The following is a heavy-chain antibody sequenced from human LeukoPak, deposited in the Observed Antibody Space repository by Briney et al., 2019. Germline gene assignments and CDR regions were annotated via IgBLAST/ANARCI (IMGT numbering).Heavy chain of an antibody. J-gene: IGHJ4*02. CDR3: ARQDGSSWYYFDY. V-gene: IGHV5-51*01. D-gene: IGHD6-13*01. CDR2: IYPGDSDT. Sequence: GESLKISCKGSGYNFGTSWIGWVRQMPGKGLEWMGIIYPGDSDTRYSPSFKGQVTISADKSISTAYLQWSSLKASDTAMYYCARQDGSSWYYFDYWGQGTLVTVSS. CDR1: GYNFGTSW.